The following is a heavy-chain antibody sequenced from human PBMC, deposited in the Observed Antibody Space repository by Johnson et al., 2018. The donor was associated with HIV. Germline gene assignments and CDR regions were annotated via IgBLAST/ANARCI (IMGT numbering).Heavy chain of an antibody. CDR3: ARGRPNYYDSSGRYVPVAFDI. J-gene: IGHJ3*02. V-gene: IGHV3-30*14. CDR1: GFTFSSYA. CDR2: ISYDGSNN. Sequence: QVQLVESGGGVVQPGRSLRLSCAASGFTFSSYAMHWVRQAPGKGPEWVAVISYDGSNNYYADSVKGRFTIARDHSKNTLYLQMNSLRAEDTAVYYCARGRPNYYDSSGRYVPVAFDIWGQGTMVTVSS. D-gene: IGHD3-22*01.